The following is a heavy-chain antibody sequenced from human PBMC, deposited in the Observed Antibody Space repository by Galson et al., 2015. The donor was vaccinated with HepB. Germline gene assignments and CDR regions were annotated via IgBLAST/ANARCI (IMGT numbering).Heavy chain of an antibody. CDR3: AKCGVLSSGWCNYFDP. Sequence: SLRLSCAASGFTFSSYGMIWVRQAPGKGLEWVSAVMSGSGGAFYADSVKGRFTISRDNSKNTLSLQMNSLGAEDTAVYYWAKCGVLSSGWCNYFDPWGQGTLVTVSS. CDR2: VMSGSGGA. D-gene: IGHD6-19*01. CDR1: GFTFSSYG. V-gene: IGHV3-23*01. J-gene: IGHJ5*02.